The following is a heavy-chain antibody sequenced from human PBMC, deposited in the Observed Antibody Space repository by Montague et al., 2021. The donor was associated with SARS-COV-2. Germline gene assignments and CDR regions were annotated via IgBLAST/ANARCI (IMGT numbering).Heavy chain of an antibody. CDR3: ARDTRPNFAYYDILAGDYYYYGIDV. Sequence: TLSLTCTVSGGSINSGSDYWGWIRQAAGKGLEWIGRISTSGNTKYNTSLKSRVTISVDTSQNQFSLKMYSVTAADTAVYYCARDTRPNFAYYDILAGDYYYYGIDVWGQGTTVTVSS. J-gene: IGHJ6*02. D-gene: IGHD3-9*01. V-gene: IGHV4-61*02. CDR1: GGSINSGSDY. CDR2: ISTSGNT.